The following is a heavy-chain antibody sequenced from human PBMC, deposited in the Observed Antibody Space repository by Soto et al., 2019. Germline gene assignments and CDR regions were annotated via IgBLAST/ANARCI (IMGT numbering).Heavy chain of an antibody. CDR3: ARGIRWQLLFNWFDP. CDR2: IYYSEST. D-gene: IGHD1-26*01. Sequence: SETLSLTCTVSGDSISSYYWSWIRQPPGKGLEWIGYIYYSESTIYNPSLKSRVTISVDTSKNQFSLRLSSVTAADTAVYYCARGIRWQLLFNWFDPWGQGTLVTVSS. CDR1: GDSISSYY. V-gene: IGHV4-59*01. J-gene: IGHJ5*02.